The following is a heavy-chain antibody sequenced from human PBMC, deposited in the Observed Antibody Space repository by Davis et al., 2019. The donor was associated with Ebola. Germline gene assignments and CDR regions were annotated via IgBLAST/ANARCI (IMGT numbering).Heavy chain of an antibody. J-gene: IGHJ6*02. Sequence: GESLKISCAASGFTFSSYGMHWVRQAPGKGLEWVAVISYDGSNKYYADSVKGRFTISRDNSKNTLYLQMNSLRAEDTAVYYCARPYSGYDSWAYGMDVWGQGTTVTVSS. CDR1: GFTFSSYG. CDR2: ISYDGSNK. CDR3: ARPYSGYDSWAYGMDV. V-gene: IGHV3-30*03. D-gene: IGHD5-12*01.